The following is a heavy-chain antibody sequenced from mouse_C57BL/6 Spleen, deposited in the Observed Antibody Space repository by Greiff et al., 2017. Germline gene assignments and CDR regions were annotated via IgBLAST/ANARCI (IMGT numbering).Heavy chain of an antibody. D-gene: IGHD1-1*01. CDR3: ASGTVVADY. CDR1: GYAFTNYL. Sequence: QVQLQQSGAELVRPGTSVKVSCKASGYAFTNYLIEWVKQRPGQGLEWIGVINPGSGGTNYNEKFKGKATLTADKTSSTAYMQLSSLTSEDSAVYFCASGTVVADYWGQGTTLTVSS. J-gene: IGHJ2*01. V-gene: IGHV1-54*01. CDR2: INPGSGGT.